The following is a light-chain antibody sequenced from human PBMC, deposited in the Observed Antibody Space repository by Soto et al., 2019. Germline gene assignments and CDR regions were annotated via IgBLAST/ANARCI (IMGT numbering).Light chain of an antibody. V-gene: IGKV1-5*01. CDR2: DAS. CDR3: QQYNSYPWT. CDR1: QSISNW. Sequence: DIPMTQSPSTLSASVGDRITITCRASQSISNWLAWYQQRPGQAPKLLIYDASSLESGVPSTFSGSASGTEFTLTISSLQPDDFATYYCQQYNSYPWTFGQGTKVDIK. J-gene: IGKJ1*01.